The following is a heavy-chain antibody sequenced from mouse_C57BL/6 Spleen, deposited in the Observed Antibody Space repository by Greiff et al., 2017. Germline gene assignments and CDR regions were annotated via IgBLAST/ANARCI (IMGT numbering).Heavy chain of an antibody. V-gene: IGHV1-52*01. CDR2: IDPCDGET. CDR3: ARRGYDDEAGFAY. CDR1: GYTFTSYW. Sequence: VQLQQPGAELVRPGSSVKLSCKASGYTFTSYWMHWVKQRPIQGLEWIGNIDPCDGETHYNQKFKDKATLTVDKSSSTAYMQLSSLTSEDSAVYYCARRGYDDEAGFAYWGQGTLVTVSA. J-gene: IGHJ3*01. D-gene: IGHD2-4*01.